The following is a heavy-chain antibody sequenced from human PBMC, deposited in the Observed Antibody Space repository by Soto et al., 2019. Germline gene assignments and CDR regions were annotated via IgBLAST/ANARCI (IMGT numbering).Heavy chain of an antibody. J-gene: IGHJ4*02. CDR3: TSGGY. Sequence: GVLRLSCVASGFTFSSTAMSWVRQAPGKGLDWVSAISNSGTGTYYADSVKGRLTISRDNSDNTLFLQMSSLRADDTAVYYCTSGGYWGQGTLVTVSS. D-gene: IGHD3-16*01. V-gene: IGHV3-23*01. CDR2: ISNSGTGT. CDR1: GFTFSSTA.